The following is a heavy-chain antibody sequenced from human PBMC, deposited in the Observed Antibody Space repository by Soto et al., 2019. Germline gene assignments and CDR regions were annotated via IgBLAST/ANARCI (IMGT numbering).Heavy chain of an antibody. CDR1: GFTFSSYG. V-gene: IGHV3-23*01. CDR2: SSATGAGT. Sequence: GGSLRLSCAASGFTFSSYGVTWVCQAPGKGLEWVSFSSATGAGTYYADSVKGRFTISRDNSKNTLYLQMTSLRADDTAVYYCAKDRRAGGNYGFYSDFWGQGALVTVSS. CDR3: AKDRRAGGNYGFYSDF. D-gene: IGHD1-7*01. J-gene: IGHJ4*02.